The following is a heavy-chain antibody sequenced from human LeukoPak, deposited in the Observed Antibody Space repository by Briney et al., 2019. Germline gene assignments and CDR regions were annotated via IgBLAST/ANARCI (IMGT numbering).Heavy chain of an antibody. J-gene: IGHJ4*02. CDR1: GFTFSNYG. D-gene: IGHD6-6*01. CDR2: ISGSGGST. CDR3: AKSRSLEYRSSSDF. V-gene: IGHV3-23*01. Sequence: GGSLRLSCVVSGFTFSNYGMSWVRQAPGKGLEWVSGISGSGGSTYYADSVRGRFTISRDNSKNTLNLQMNRLRAEDSAVYYCAKSRSLEYRSSSDFWGQGTLVTVSS.